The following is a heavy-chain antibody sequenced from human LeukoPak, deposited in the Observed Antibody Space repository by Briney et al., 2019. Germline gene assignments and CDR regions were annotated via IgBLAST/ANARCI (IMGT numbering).Heavy chain of an antibody. CDR3: AKDSLGGYGDYVPSDY. J-gene: IGHJ4*02. V-gene: IGHV3-23*01. Sequence: PGGSLRLSCAASGFTFSSYAMSWVRQAPGKGLEWVSAISGSGGSTYYADSVKGRFTISRDNSKNTLYLQMNSLRAEDTAVYYCAKDSLGGYGDYVPSDYRGQGTLVTVSS. CDR1: GFTFSSYA. D-gene: IGHD4-17*01. CDR2: ISGSGGST.